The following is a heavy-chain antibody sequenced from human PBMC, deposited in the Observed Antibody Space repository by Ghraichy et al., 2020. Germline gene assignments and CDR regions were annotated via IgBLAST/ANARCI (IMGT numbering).Heavy chain of an antibody. CDR2: INSDGSST. J-gene: IGHJ3*02. CDR3: AREGPYYYDSSGYYYVEGDAFDI. Sequence: GESLNISCAASGFTFSSYWMHWVRQAPGKGLVWVSRINSDGSSTSYADSVKGRFTISRDNAKNTLYLQMNSLRAEDTAVYYCAREGPYYYDSSGYYYVEGDAFDIWGQGTMVTVSS. V-gene: IGHV3-74*01. CDR1: GFTFSSYW. D-gene: IGHD3-22*01.